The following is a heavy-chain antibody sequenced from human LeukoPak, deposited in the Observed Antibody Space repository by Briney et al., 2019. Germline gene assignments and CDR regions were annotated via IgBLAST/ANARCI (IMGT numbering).Heavy chain of an antibody. Sequence: SGTLSLTCTDSGGSISSYYWSWIRQPPGKGLEWIGYICDIRSTSCTPSYKSRVTISLDTSKNQFSLKLNSVTAADTAVYYCARHESWLSQGSYFDYWGQGTLVTVSS. CDR2: ICDIRST. CDR1: GGSISSYY. J-gene: IGHJ4*02. CDR3: ARHESWLSQGSYFDY. D-gene: IGHD3-22*01. V-gene: IGHV4-59*08.